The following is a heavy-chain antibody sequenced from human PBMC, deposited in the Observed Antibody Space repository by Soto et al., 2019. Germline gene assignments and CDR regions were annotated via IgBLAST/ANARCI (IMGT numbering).Heavy chain of an antibody. CDR3: ARCYCSVGSCFTCWHFDL. Sequence: QVPVVQSGAEVKKPGASVKVACKASGYSFDTFGMSWVRQAPGQGLEWMGWSSIEKGDTNSAQKFQDRVTMTTDTSTSTAYMELRSLTADDTAVYYCARCYCSVGSCFTCWHFDLWGRGTLVTVSS. J-gene: IGHJ2*01. D-gene: IGHD2-15*01. CDR1: GYSFDTFG. V-gene: IGHV1-18*01. CDR2: SSIEKGDT.